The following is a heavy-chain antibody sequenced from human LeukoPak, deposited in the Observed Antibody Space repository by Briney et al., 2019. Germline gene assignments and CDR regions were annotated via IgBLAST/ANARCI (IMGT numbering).Heavy chain of an antibody. CDR2: ISYDGSNK. CDR1: EFTFSGYA. V-gene: IGHV3-30*04. J-gene: IGHJ4*02. Sequence: PGGSLRLSCAASEFTFSGYAMAWVRQAPGKGLEWVAVISYDGSNKYYADSVKGRFTISRDNSKNTLYLQMNSLRAEDTAVYYCARGGDSGWYYFDYWGQGTLVTVSS. CDR3: ARGGDSGWYYFDY. D-gene: IGHD6-19*01.